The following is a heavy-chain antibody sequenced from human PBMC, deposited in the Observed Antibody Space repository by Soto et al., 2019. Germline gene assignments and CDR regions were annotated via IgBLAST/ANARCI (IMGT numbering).Heavy chain of an antibody. CDR3: ARDRGIVATTPSFDY. D-gene: IGHD5-12*01. J-gene: IGHJ4*02. Sequence: GGSLRLSCAASGFTVSSNYMSWVRQAPGKGLEWVSVIYSGGSTYYADSVKGRFTISRHNSKNTLYLQMNSLRAEDTAVYYCARDRGIVATTPSFDYWGQGTLVTVSS. CDR2: IYSGGST. CDR1: GFTVSSNY. V-gene: IGHV3-53*04.